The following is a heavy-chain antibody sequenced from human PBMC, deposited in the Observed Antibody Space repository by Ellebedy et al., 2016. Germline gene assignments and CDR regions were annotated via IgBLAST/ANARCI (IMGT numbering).Heavy chain of an antibody. Sequence: GGSLRLXXAASGFTSSTFSMHWVRQAPGKGLEWVSTISGSGDETFYADSVKGRLTISRDNSKNTLYLQMNNLRAEDTALYFCATYGDYGRNYHYYDMDVWGQGTTVAVSS. V-gene: IGHV3-23*01. CDR3: ATYGDYGRNYHYYDMDV. D-gene: IGHD4-17*01. CDR1: GFTSSTFS. CDR2: ISGSGDET. J-gene: IGHJ6*02.